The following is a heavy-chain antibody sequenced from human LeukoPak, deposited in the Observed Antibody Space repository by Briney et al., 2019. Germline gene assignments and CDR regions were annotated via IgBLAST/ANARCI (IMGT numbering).Heavy chain of an antibody. CDR3: ARDLRSFSI. V-gene: IGHV4-59*01. J-gene: IGHJ4*02. D-gene: IGHD3-3*02. Sequence: SETLSLTCTVSGGSISSYYWSWIRQPPGKGLEWIGYIYYSGSTNYNPSLKSRVTISVDTSKNQLSLKLSSVTAADTAVYYCARDLRSFSIWGQGTLVTVSS. CDR2: IYYSGST. CDR1: GGSISSYY.